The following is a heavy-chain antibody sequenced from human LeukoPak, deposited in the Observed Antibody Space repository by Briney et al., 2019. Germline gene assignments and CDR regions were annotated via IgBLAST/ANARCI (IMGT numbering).Heavy chain of an antibody. CDR2: INHSGST. CDR3: ARAGRPGSYYSRAAYYGMDV. J-gene: IGHJ6*04. D-gene: IGHD1-26*01. Sequence: SETLSLTCAVYGGSFSGYYWSWIHQPPGKGLEWIGEINHSGSTNYNPSLRSRVTISVDTSKNQFSLKLSSVTAADTAVYYCARAGRPGSYYSRAAYYGMDVWGKGTTVTVSS. CDR1: GGSFSGYY. V-gene: IGHV4-34*01.